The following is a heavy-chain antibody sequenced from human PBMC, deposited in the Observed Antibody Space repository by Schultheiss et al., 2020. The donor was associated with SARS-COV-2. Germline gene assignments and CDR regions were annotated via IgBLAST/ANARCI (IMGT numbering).Heavy chain of an antibody. CDR2: IYYSGST. J-gene: IGHJ4*02. V-gene: IGHV4-59*08. CDR3: ARPTTKLGVDY. Sequence: SETLSLTCTVSGGSISSYYWSWIRQPPGKGLEWIGYIYYSGSTYYNPSLKSRVTISVDTSKNQFSLKLSSVTAADTAVYYCARPTTKLGVDYWGQGTLVTVSS. D-gene: IGHD6-13*01. CDR1: GGSISSYY.